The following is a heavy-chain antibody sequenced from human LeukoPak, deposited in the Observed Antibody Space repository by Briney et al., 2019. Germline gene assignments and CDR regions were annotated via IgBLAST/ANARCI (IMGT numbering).Heavy chain of an antibody. CDR3: ARDSDSYGYFDY. CDR1: GGSISSYY. CDR2: IYYSGST. Sequence: SETLSLTCTVSGGSISSYYWSWIRQPPGKGLEWIGYIYYSGSTNYNPSLKSRVTISVDKSKNQFSLKLSSVTAADTAVYYCARDSDSYGYFDYWGQGTLVTVSS. J-gene: IGHJ4*02. D-gene: IGHD5-18*01. V-gene: IGHV4-59*12.